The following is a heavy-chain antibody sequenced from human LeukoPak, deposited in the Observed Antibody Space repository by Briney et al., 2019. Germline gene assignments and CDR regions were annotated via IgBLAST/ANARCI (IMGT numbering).Heavy chain of an antibody. V-gene: IGHV5-51*01. CDR1: GSSFTSYW. D-gene: IGHD3-10*01. Sequence: GEPLNISCKASGSSFTSYWIGWLGQMPGKGLEGMGVIYPGDSDTRYSPSFQGQVTISADKSNSTAYLQWSSLKASDTAMYYCARTMVRGVLSWFDPWGQGTLVTVSS. CDR2: IYPGDSDT. J-gene: IGHJ5*02. CDR3: ARTMVRGVLSWFDP.